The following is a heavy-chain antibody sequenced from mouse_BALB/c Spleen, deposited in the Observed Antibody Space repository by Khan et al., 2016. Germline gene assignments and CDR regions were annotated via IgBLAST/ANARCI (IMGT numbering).Heavy chain of an antibody. Sequence: QCQLVQSGPELKKPGETVRISCKASGYTFTNYGMNWVKQAPGKGLKWMGWINTYTGEPTYADDFKGRFAFSLETSASTAYLQINNLKDEDTATYFCARPDYGSSRGFAYWGQGTLVTVSA. D-gene: IGHD1-1*01. J-gene: IGHJ3*01. V-gene: IGHV9-3-1*01. CDR1: GYTFTNYG. CDR3: ARPDYGSSRGFAY. CDR2: INTYTGEP.